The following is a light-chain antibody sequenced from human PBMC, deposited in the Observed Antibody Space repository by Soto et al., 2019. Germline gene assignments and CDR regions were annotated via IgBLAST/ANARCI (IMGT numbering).Light chain of an antibody. Sequence: QSVLTQPASVSGSPGQSITISCTGSSSDIGDYSYFSWYQQHPGKAPKLMIYDVTHRPSGVSNRFSGSKSGNTASLTISGLQAEDEADYYCSSYSSRVVVVGGGTKLTVL. CDR3: SSYSSRVVV. J-gene: IGLJ2*01. V-gene: IGLV2-14*03. CDR1: SSDIGDYSY. CDR2: DVT.